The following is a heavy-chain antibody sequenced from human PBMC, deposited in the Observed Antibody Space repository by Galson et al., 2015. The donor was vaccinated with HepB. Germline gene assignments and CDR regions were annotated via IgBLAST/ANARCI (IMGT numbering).Heavy chain of an antibody. CDR2: LKSKASGGTT. D-gene: IGHD3-16*02. V-gene: IGHV3-15*07. CDR1: GFTLTNAW. Sequence: SLRLSCAASGFTLTNAWMKWVRQALGKGLEWVGRLKSKASGGTTDYAAHMKGRFTISRDDSKNTLFLEMNSLKPEDTAVYYCTAFRDTSIYRFDYWGQGTLVTVSS. CDR3: TAFRDTSIYRFDY. J-gene: IGHJ4*02.